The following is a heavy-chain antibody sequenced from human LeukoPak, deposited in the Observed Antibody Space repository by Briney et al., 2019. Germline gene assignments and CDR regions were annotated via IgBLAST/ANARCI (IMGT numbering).Heavy chain of an antibody. CDR3: ARVPLDGSGWYWYFDY. V-gene: IGHV3-21*01. Sequence: GGSLRLSCAASGFTFSSYSMNWVRQAPGKGLEWVSSISSSSSYIYYADSVKGRFTISRDNAKNSLYLQMNSLRAEDTAVYYCARVPLDGSGWYWYFDYWGQGTLVTVSS. J-gene: IGHJ4*02. CDR2: ISSSSSYI. CDR1: GFTFSSYS. D-gene: IGHD6-19*01.